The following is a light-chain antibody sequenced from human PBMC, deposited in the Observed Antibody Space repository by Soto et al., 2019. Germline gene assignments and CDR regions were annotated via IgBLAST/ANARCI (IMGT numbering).Light chain of an antibody. Sequence: QSVLTQSPSASASLGASVTLTCTLSSWDSDYGIAWHQQQPDKGPRYLMKLNRDGSHNKGDGIPDRFSGSNSGAERYLIISSLQSDDEADYYCQTWDTVVVFGGGTKLTVL. J-gene: IGLJ2*01. CDR1: SWDSDYG. CDR3: QTWDTVVV. CDR2: LNRDGSH. V-gene: IGLV4-69*01.